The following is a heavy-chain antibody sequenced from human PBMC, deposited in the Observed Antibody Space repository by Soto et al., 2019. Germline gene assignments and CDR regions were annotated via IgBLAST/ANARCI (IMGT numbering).Heavy chain of an antibody. V-gene: IGHV4-39*01. Sequence: PSETLSLTCTVSGDSLSSSSYYWGWIRQPPGKGLEWIGSIYYSGTTYLNPSLKSRVTISVDTSKNQFSLKLSSVTAADTAGYYCARLEGLATIPYYFDFWGPGALVTVSS. CDR3: ARLEGLATIPYYFDF. CDR2: IYYSGTT. J-gene: IGHJ4*02. D-gene: IGHD3-9*01. CDR1: GDSLSSSSYY.